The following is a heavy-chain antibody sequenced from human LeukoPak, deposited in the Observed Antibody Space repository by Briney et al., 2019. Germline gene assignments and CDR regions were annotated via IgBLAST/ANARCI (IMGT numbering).Heavy chain of an antibody. CDR2: VNHSGST. Sequence: PSETLSLTCAVYGGSFSGYYWSRIRQSPGKGLEWIGEVNHSGSTNYNPSLKSRVTISVDTSKNQFSLKLSSVTAADTAVYYCAREAGYYDYVWGSYRSPYFDYWGQGTLVTVSS. D-gene: IGHD3-16*02. J-gene: IGHJ4*02. CDR3: AREAGYYDYVWGSYRSPYFDY. V-gene: IGHV4-34*01. CDR1: GGSFSGYY.